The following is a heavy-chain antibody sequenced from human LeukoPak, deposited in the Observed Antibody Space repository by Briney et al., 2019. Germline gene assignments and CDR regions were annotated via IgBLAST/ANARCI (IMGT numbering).Heavy chain of an antibody. V-gene: IGHV3-30*02. D-gene: IGHD3-3*01. J-gene: IGHJ4*02. CDR3: AKKGYSGYFTD. CDR1: GFVFTSYG. CDR2: LEYDGTTK. Sequence: GGSLRLSCAASGFVFTSYGMHWVRQIPAKGLEWVASLEYDGTTKSYPDYVKGRMTISRDTSTNTVYLDMNSLRTQDTALYFCAKKGYSGYFTDWGQGTLVTVSS.